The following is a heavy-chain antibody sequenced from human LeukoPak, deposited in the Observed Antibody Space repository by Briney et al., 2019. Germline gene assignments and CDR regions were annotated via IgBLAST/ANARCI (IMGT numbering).Heavy chain of an antibody. J-gene: IGHJ2*01. Sequence: GGSLRLSCEASGFTLSQYGLHWVRQAPGKGLEWVAFIPSEGSGRFHAASVKDRFSISKDDSKHTLYLQMSSLRAEDTALYYCVKSGNTSGSYWYFDLWGRGTLVTVSS. D-gene: IGHD3-10*01. CDR3: VKSGNTSGSYWYFDL. V-gene: IGHV3-30*02. CDR2: IPSEGSGR. CDR1: GFTLSQYG.